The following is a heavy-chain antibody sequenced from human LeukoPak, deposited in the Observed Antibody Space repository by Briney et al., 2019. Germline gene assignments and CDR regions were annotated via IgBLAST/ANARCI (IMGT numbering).Heavy chain of an antibody. CDR2: ISSSGSTI. D-gene: IGHD4-23*01. CDR3: AKDLLRWSFDY. V-gene: IGHV3-48*03. Sequence: GGSLRLSCAASGFTFSSYEMNWVRQAPGKGLEWVSYISSSGSTIYYADSVKGRFTIARDNAKNSVYLEMNSLRADDTAVYYCAKDLLRWSFDYWGQGTLVTVSS. J-gene: IGHJ4*02. CDR1: GFTFSSYE.